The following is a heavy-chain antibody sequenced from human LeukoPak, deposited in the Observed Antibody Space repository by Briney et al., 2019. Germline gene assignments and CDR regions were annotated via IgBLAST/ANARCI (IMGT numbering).Heavy chain of an antibody. CDR3: ARSLYCSSTSCQN. CDR2: ISYDGSNK. CDR1: GFTFNSYA. Sequence: GGSLRLSCAASGFTFNSYAMHWVRQAPGKGLEWVAVISYDGSNKYYADSVKGRFTISRDNAKNSLYLQMNSLRAEDTAVYYCARSLYCSSTSCQNWGQGTLVTVSS. D-gene: IGHD2-2*01. J-gene: IGHJ4*02. V-gene: IGHV3-30-3*01.